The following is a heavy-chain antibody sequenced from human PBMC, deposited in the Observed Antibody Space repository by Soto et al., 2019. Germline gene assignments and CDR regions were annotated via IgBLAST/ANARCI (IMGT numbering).Heavy chain of an antibody. CDR2: IIPIFSSR. J-gene: IGHJ6*02. CDR1: RDTFNKYA. V-gene: IGHV1-69*01. D-gene: IGHD3-16*01. Sequence: QVQLVQSGSEVKKPGSSVKVSCKTSRDTFNKYAFNWVRQAPGQGLEWMGWIIPIFSSRNYAEKFQGRVTITADDSTSTAYMELRSLRFEDTAFYYCARGETYLGVWGQGTPVTVSS. CDR3: ARGETYLGV.